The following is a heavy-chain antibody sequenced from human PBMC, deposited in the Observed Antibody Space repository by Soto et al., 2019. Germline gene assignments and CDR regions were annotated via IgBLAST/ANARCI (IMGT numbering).Heavy chain of an antibody. CDR1: GSTFRSYE. CDR2: ISSSGSTI. D-gene: IGHD2-8*01. Sequence: PGGTQRLSWAASGSTFRSYEMNWVRQAPGKGLEWFSYISSSGSTIYYADSVKGRFTISRDNVQRTLHLQMDSLRVEDTGVYYCARGGVHWGRGTLVTVSS. CDR3: ARGGVH. V-gene: IGHV3-48*03. J-gene: IGHJ1*01.